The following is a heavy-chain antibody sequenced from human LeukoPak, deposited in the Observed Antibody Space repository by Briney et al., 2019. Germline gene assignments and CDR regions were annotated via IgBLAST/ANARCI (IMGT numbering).Heavy chain of an antibody. CDR3: ARTRQTYYYGSGYGSPGDDY. CDR1: GFTFDDYA. J-gene: IGHJ4*02. V-gene: IGHV3-9*01. D-gene: IGHD3-10*01. Sequence: GGSLRLSCAASGFTFDDYATHWVRQAPGKGLEWVSGISWNSGSIGYADSVKGRFTISRDNAKNSLYLQMNSLRAEDTALYYCARTRQTYYYGSGYGSPGDDYWGQGTLVTVSS. CDR2: ISWNSGSI.